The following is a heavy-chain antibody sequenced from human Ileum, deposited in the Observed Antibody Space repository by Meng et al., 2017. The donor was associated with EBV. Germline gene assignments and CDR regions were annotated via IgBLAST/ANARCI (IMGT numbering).Heavy chain of an antibody. J-gene: IGHJ4*02. CDR1: GGSTSSSSCS. CDR3: VSYAVGAGGIGY. D-gene: IGHD1-26*01. Sequence: QRQGSGPGLWKPSDTLALTCTVSGGSTSSSSCSWDWIRQPPGKGLEWIGSMEYSGRSAYNPSLDSRVTISVDTSKNQFSLKVDSATAGDTAVYYCVSYAVGAGGIGYWGQGILVTVSS. V-gene: IGHV4-39*01. CDR2: MEYSGRS.